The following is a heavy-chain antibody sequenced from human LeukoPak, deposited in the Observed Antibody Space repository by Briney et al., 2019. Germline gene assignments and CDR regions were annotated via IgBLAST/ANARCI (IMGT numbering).Heavy chain of an antibody. Sequence: SETLSLTCTVSGGSISSGGYYWSWLRQPPGKGLEWIGEINHSGSTNYNPSLKSRVTISVDTSKNQFSLKLSSVTAADTAVYYCARVRGNYYYDSSGYPRVHAFDIWGQGTMVTVSS. CDR1: GGSISSGGYY. J-gene: IGHJ3*02. CDR3: ARVRGNYYYDSSGYPRVHAFDI. D-gene: IGHD3-22*01. V-gene: IGHV4-39*07. CDR2: INHSGST.